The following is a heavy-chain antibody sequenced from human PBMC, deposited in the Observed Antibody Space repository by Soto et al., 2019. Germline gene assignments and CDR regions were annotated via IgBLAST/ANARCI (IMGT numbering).Heavy chain of an antibody. D-gene: IGHD4-17*01. Sequence: SVKVSCKASGGTFSSYAISWVRQAPGQGLEWMGGIIPIFGTANYAQKFQGRVTITADESTSTAYMELSSLRSEDTAVYYCARGLTTVTTYYYYGMDVWGQGTTVTVSS. V-gene: IGHV1-69*13. CDR3: ARGLTTVTTYYYYGMDV. CDR1: GGTFSSYA. CDR2: IIPIFGTA. J-gene: IGHJ6*02.